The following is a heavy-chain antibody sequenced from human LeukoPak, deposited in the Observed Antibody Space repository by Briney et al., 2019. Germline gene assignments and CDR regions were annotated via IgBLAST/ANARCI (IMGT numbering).Heavy chain of an antibody. J-gene: IGHJ4*02. Sequence: ASVKVSCKASGYTFTDYYMHWVRQAPGQGLEWMGWINPNSGGTNYAQKFQGRVTMTRDTSISTAYMELSRLRSDDTAVYYCAREKAVAGTGDYWGQGTLVTVSS. CDR1: GYTFTDYY. V-gene: IGHV1-2*02. CDR2: INPNSGGT. CDR3: AREKAVAGTGDY. D-gene: IGHD6-19*01.